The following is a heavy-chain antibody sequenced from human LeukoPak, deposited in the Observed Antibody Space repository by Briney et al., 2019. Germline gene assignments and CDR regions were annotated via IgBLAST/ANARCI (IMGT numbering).Heavy chain of an antibody. V-gene: IGHV3-23*01. Sequence: GGSLRLSCAASGFTISNYWMHWVRQAPGKGLEWVSTISGGGGSTYYADSVKGRFTISRDNSKNTLYLQVNSLRAEDTAVYYCAKGGKWDVTPFDYWGQGTLVTVSS. CDR1: GFTISNYW. CDR3: AKGGKWDVTPFDY. CDR2: ISGGGGST. J-gene: IGHJ4*02. D-gene: IGHD1-26*01.